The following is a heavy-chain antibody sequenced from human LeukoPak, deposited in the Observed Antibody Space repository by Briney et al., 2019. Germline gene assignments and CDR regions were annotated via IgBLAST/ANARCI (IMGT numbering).Heavy chain of an antibody. V-gene: IGHV3-15*01. CDR3: TTEMDTAIYY. D-gene: IGHD5-18*01. J-gene: IGHJ4*02. CDR2: IRGKTDGGTT. CDR1: GFTFSYAW. Sequence: GGSLRLSCAASGFTFSYAWMTWVRQAPGKGLEWVGRIRGKTDGGTTDYAAPVKGRFTISRDDSKNTLYLQMNSLRTEDTAMYYCTTEMDTAIYYWGQGTLVTVSS.